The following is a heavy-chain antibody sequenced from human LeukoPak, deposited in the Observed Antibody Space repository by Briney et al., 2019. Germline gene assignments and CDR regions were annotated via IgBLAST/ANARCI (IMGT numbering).Heavy chain of an antibody. D-gene: IGHD6-6*01. CDR1: GDSISTYH. CDR2: IYTSGGT. Sequence: SETLSLTCSVSGDSISTYHWSWIRQPPGKGLEWIGYIYTSGGTNYIPSLKGRVTISIDTSKNQFSLKLSSVTAADSAVYYCARLTRLSTSPDRYYLDYWGQGTLVTVSS. J-gene: IGHJ4*02. CDR3: ARLTRLSTSPDRYYLDY. V-gene: IGHV4-4*09.